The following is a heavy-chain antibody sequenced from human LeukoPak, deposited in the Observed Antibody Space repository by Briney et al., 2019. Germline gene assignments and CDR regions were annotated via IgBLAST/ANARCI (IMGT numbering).Heavy chain of an antibody. V-gene: IGHV4-30-4*08. Sequence: SQTLSLTXTVSGGSISSGDYYWSWIRQPPGKGLEWIGYIYYSGSTYYNPSLKSRVTISVDTSKNQFSLKLSSVTAADTAVYYCARAQQLVLDGWSDAFDIWGQGTMVTVSS. D-gene: IGHD6-13*01. CDR3: ARAQQLVLDGWSDAFDI. CDR2: IYYSGST. J-gene: IGHJ3*02. CDR1: GGSISSGDYY.